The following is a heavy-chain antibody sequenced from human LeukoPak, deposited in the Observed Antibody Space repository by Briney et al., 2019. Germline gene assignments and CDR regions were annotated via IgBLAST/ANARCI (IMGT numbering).Heavy chain of an antibody. D-gene: IGHD4-17*01. J-gene: IGHJ4*02. Sequence: WETLSLTCTASGGSISSYYWSWIRQPPGKGLEWVGYIYYSGSTNYNPPLNSRVTISVDTSKTQFSLKLSSVTAADTAVYYCARQLRRTYYCHYWGQGTLVTVSS. V-gene: IGHV4-59*08. CDR1: GGSISSYY. CDR3: ARQLRRTYYCHY. CDR2: IYYSGST.